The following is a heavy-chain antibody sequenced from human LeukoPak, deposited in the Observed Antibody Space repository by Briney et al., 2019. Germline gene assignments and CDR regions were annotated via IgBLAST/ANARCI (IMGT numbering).Heavy chain of an antibody. Sequence: PGGSLRLSCAASGFTFSNFAMNWVRQAPGKGLEWVSTISATGGSTYYADSVKGRFTISRDNSKNTLYLQMNSLRAEDTAVYYCARDRRALDAFDIWGQGTMVTVSS. CDR2: ISATGGST. V-gene: IGHV3-23*01. J-gene: IGHJ3*02. CDR3: ARDRRALDAFDI. D-gene: IGHD3-3*02. CDR1: GFTFSNFA.